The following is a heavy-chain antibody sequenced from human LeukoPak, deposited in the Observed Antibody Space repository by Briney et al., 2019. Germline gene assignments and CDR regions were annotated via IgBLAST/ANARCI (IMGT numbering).Heavy chain of an antibody. CDR1: GFLVSSYG. D-gene: IGHD3-10*01. CDR3: AKARGPGAVHPDD. J-gene: IGHJ4*02. CDR2: ISGTVTT. V-gene: IGHV3-23*01. Sequence: PWGSLRLSCASSGFLVSSYGMTWVRQAPGKGLEWVSSISGTVTTWYADSVRRRFTISRDNSKNTLYLQMNTLRAEDTAVYYCAKARGPGAVHPDDWGQGTLVTVSS.